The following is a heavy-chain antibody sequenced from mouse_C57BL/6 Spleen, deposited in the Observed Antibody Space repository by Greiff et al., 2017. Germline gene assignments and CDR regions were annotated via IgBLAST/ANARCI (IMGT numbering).Heavy chain of an antibody. Sequence: QVQLQQPGAELVKPGASVKLSCKASGYTFTSYWMHWVKQRPGRGLEWIGRIDPNSGGTKYNEKFKSKATLTVDKPSSTAYMQRSSLTSEDSAVYYCAREGNRKGYAMDYWGQGTSVTVSS. CDR1: GYTFTSYW. J-gene: IGHJ4*01. CDR3: AREGNRKGYAMDY. V-gene: IGHV1-72*01. CDR2: IDPNSGGT. D-gene: IGHD2-14*01.